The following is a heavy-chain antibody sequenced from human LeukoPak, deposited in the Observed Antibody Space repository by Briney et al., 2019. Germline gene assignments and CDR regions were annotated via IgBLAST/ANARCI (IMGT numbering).Heavy chain of an antibody. CDR1: GGSISSSNW. Sequence: SESLCLTCTASGGSISSSNWWSWVRQPPGKGLEWIGEIYHSGSTNYEPSLKSRVTISVDKSKNQFSLQLRTVTAEDTAVYYCARRRWSDDEVVGYYWGQGTLVTVSS. J-gene: IGHJ4*02. V-gene: IGHV4-4*02. CDR3: ARRRWSDDEVVGYY. CDR2: IYHSGST. D-gene: IGHD6-19*01.